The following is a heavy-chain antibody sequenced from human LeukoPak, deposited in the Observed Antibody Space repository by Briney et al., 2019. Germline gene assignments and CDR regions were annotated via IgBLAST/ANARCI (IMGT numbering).Heavy chain of an antibody. CDR1: GFTFSSYG. D-gene: IGHD6-19*01. CDR3: AKDPYSSGWYLGAYMDV. J-gene: IGHJ6*03. V-gene: IGHV3-23*01. Sequence: GGSLRLSCAASGFTFSSYGMSWVRQAPGKGLEWVSTISVSGGTTYYADSVKGRFTISRDNSTYTLYMQMNSLRAEDTAVYYCAKDPYSSGWYLGAYMDVWGKGTTVTISS. CDR2: ISVSGGTT.